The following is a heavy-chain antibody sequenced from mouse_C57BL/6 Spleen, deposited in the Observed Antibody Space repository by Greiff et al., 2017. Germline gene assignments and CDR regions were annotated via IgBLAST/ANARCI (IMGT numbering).Heavy chain of an antibody. Sequence: DVKLVESGGGLVTPGGSLKLSCAASGFPFSDYGMHWVRQAPEKGLEWVAYISRGSSNLYYADTVKGRFTISRDNAKNTLFLQMTSLRSEDTAMYYCAMEYYYCSSPYWGQGTTLTVSS. J-gene: IGHJ2*01. V-gene: IGHV5-17*01. D-gene: IGHD1-1*01. CDR1: GFPFSDYG. CDR3: AMEYYYCSSPY. CDR2: ISRGSSNL.